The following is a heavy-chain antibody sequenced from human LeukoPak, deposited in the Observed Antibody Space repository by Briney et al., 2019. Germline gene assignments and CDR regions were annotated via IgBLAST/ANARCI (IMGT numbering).Heavy chain of an antibody. CDR3: TTVPGRASGTLRRYFDY. J-gene: IGHJ4*02. D-gene: IGHD1-26*01. V-gene: IGHV3-15*01. CDR1: GFTFSDAS. Sequence: KPGGSLRLSCAASGFTFSDASMSWVRQAPGKGLEWVGRIKSVPDGMTTDYAAPVKGRFTISRDDSKNTLYLQMNSLETEDTAVYHCTTVPGRASGTLRRYFDYWGQGILVTVSS. CDR2: IKSVPDGMTT.